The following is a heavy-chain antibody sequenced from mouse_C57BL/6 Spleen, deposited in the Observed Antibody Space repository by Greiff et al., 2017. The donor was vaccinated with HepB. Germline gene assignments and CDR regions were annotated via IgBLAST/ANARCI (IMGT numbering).Heavy chain of an antibody. CDR2: IRSKSNNYAT. CDR3: GRHGHGNYAMDY. CDR1: GFSFNTYA. J-gene: IGHJ4*01. D-gene: IGHD6-1*01. V-gene: IGHV10-1*01. Sequence: EVKLQESGGGLVQPQGSLKLSCAASGFSFNTYAMNWVRQAPGNGLEWVARIRSKSNNYATYYADSVKDRFTISRDDSESMLYLQMNNLKTEDTAMYYCGRHGHGNYAMDYWGKGTSVTVSS.